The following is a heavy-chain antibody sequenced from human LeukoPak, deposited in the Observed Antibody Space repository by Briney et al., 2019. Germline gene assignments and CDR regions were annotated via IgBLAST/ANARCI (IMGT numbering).Heavy chain of an antibody. CDR1: GFTFSSYW. CDR3: ARGYSSAFDH. Sequence: GGSLRLSCAASGFTFSSYWMNWVRQAPGKGLEWVANIKHDGSEKYSVDSVKGRFTITRDNAKNSLYLQMNSLRAEDTAVYYCARGYSSAFDHWGQGTLVTVSS. J-gene: IGHJ4*02. D-gene: IGHD5-18*01. CDR2: IKHDGSEK. V-gene: IGHV3-7*01.